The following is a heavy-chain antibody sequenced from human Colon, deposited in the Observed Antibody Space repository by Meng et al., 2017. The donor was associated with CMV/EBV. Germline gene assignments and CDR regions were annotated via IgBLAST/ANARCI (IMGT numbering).Heavy chain of an antibody. D-gene: IGHD3-10*01. V-gene: IGHV1-69*10. Sequence: SVKVSCKASGGTFSSYAISWVRQAPGQGLEWMGGIIPILGIANYAQKFQGRVTITADKSTSTAYMELSSLRSEDTAVYYCANIFNRGMDPYYYYGMDVWGQGTTVTVSS. CDR3: ANIFNRGMDPYYYYGMDV. CDR1: GGTFSSYA. J-gene: IGHJ6*02. CDR2: IIPILGIA.